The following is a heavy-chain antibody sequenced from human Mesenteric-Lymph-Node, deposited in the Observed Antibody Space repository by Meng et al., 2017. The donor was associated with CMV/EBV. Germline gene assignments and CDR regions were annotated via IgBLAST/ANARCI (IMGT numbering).Heavy chain of an antibody. Sequence: GESLKISCAASGFTFSSDTMNWVRQPPGKGLEWVSCISSTRGFIYYADSVKGRFTISRDSAKNSLYLQMNSLRAEDTAVYYCARDQGGYSYGYLTWGQGTLVTVSS. CDR3: ARDQGGYSYGYLT. D-gene: IGHD5-18*01. J-gene: IGHJ5*02. V-gene: IGHV3-21*01. CDR2: ISSTRGFI. CDR1: GFTFSSDT.